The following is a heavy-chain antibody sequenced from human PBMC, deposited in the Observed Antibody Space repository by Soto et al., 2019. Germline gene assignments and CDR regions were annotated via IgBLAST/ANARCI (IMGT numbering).Heavy chain of an antibody. CDR1: GYTFTSYA. J-gene: IGHJ4*02. CDR3: ARSSNYDILTGYHLDY. D-gene: IGHD3-9*01. Sequence: QVQLVQSGAEVKKPGASVKVSCKASGYTFTSYAMHWVRQAPGQRLEWMGWINAGNGNTKYSQKFQGTVTITRDTSASTGYMELSSLRSEDTAVYYCARSSNYDILTGYHLDYWGQGTLVTVSS. V-gene: IGHV1-3*01. CDR2: INAGNGNT.